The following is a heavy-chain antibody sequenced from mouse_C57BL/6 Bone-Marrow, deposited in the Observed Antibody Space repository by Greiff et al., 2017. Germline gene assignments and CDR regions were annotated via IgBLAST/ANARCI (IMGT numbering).Heavy chain of an antibody. CDR1: GFTFSSYA. CDR3: TRDHPLDSSGPYYFDY. Sequence: VQLKESGAGLVKPGGSLKLSCAASGFTFSSYAMSWVRQTPEKRLEWVAYISSGGDYIYYADTVKGRFTISRDNARNTLYLQMSSLKSEDTAMYYCTRDHPLDSSGPYYFDYWGQGTTLTVSS. V-gene: IGHV5-9-1*02. CDR2: ISSGGDYI. D-gene: IGHD3-2*02. J-gene: IGHJ2*01.